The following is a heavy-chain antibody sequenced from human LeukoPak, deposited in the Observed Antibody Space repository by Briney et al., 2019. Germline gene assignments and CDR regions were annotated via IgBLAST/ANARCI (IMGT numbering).Heavy chain of an antibody. D-gene: IGHD2-15*01. J-gene: IGHJ3*02. V-gene: IGHV4-59*12. CDR1: GGSMSSYY. CDR3: AREEDCSGGICYLGNAFDI. CDR2: IFYSGST. Sequence: SETLSLTCTVSGGSMSSYYWSWIRQPPGKGLEWIGYIFYSGSTNYNPSLKSRVTIPVDTSKNHFSLKLSSVTAADTAVYYCAREEDCSGGICYLGNAFDIWGQGTMVTVSS.